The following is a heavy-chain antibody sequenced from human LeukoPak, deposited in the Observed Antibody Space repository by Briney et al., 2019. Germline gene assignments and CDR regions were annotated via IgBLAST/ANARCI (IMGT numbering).Heavy chain of an antibody. CDR1: GFTFSSYA. D-gene: IGHD4-11*01. V-gene: IGHV3-23*01. J-gene: IGHJ3*02. CDR3: AKWDSPYSNYVAFDS. Sequence: GGSLRLSCAASGFTFSSYAMSWVRQAPGKGLEWVSGICGSGGSTYFTDSVKGRFTIFGDNSKNSLYLKMNTLRAEDTAVYYCAKWDSPYSNYVAFDSWGQGTMVTVS. CDR2: ICGSGGST.